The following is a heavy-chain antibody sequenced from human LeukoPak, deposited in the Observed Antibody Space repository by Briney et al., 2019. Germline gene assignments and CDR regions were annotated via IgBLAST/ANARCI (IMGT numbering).Heavy chain of an antibody. D-gene: IGHD4-17*01. J-gene: IGHJ4*02. Sequence: PGGSLRLSYAASGFTFSSSEMNWVRQAPGKGLEWVSYISDSGTTIYYADSVKGRFTISRDNAKNSLYLQMNSLRAEGTAVYYCARVVYGDWGQGTLVTVSS. CDR2: ISDSGTTI. CDR1: GFTFSSSE. V-gene: IGHV3-48*03. CDR3: ARVVYGD.